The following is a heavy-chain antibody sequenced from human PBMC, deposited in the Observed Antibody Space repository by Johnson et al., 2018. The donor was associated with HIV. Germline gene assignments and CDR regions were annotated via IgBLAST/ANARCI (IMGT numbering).Heavy chain of an antibody. CDR1: GFTFSAYP. J-gene: IGHJ3*02. D-gene: IGHD6-19*01. CDR3: VSVAGLFAPFDI. V-gene: IGHV3-30-3*01. CDR2: ISYDGSNK. Sequence: QVQLVESGGGVVQPGKSLRLSCAGTGFTFSAYPMHWVRQTPAKGLEWMAIISYDGSNKYYADSVKGRFTISRDNSKNTLYLQMNSLRAEDTAVYYVVSVAGLFAPFDIWGQGTMVTVSS.